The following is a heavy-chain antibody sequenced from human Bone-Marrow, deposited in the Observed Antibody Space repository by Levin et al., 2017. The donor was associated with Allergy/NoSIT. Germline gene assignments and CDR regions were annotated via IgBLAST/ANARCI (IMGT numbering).Heavy chain of an antibody. Sequence: GESLKISCAASGFTFSEYAMTWVRQAPGKGLEWVSVITGGGSDTYYGDSVKGRFTVSRDNSKNTLYLELNGLRADDTAVYYCAKKQGGTTGFSFDVWGQGTMVTVSS. CDR3: AKKQGGTTGFSFDV. V-gene: IGHV3-23*01. J-gene: IGHJ3*01. CDR1: GFTFSEYA. D-gene: IGHD1/OR15-1a*01. CDR2: ITGGGSDT.